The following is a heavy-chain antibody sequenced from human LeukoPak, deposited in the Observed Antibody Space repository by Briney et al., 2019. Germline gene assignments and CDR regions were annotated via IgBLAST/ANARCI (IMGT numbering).Heavy chain of an antibody. V-gene: IGHV3-30*02. CDR1: GFTFSSYG. D-gene: IGHD6-19*01. J-gene: IGHJ2*01. CDR3: AKDLGGGSGCYDL. CDR2: IWYDGSNK. Sequence: GGSLRLSCAASGFTFSSYGMHWVRQAPGKGLEWVAVIWYDGSNKYYADSVQGRFTISRDNSKNTLYLQMNSLRAEDAAVYYCAKDLGGGSGCYDLWGRGALVTVSS.